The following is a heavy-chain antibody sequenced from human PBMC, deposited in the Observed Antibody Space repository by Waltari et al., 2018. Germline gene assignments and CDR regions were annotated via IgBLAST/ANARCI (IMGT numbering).Heavy chain of an antibody. CDR2: MNPNSGNT. V-gene: IGHV1-8*01. Sequence: QVQLVQSGPEVKQPGASVKVSCAASGSIFTDYDINWVRQAPGQGFEWMGWMNPNSGNTGYAQKFQGRVTMTMNTPTSRAYIELRDLRSDDTAVYYCTRRREFFGPDYWGQGSLVTVSA. CDR3: TRRREFFGPDY. J-gene: IGHJ4*02. CDR1: GSIFTDYD. D-gene: IGHD3-3*01.